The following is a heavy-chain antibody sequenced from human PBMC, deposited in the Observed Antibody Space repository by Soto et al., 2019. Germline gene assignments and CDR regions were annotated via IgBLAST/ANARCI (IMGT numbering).Heavy chain of an antibody. CDR2: IVHVFGRP. V-gene: IGHV1-69*13. Sequence: SVNVSCKSSGGSFSNFGISWVRQAPGQGLEWMGWIVHVFGRPNYAQRFRGRLTITADESTSTGYMELISLRSDDTAVYYCAREGSGYNVWGQGTQVTFSS. CDR3: AREGSGYNV. D-gene: IGHD5-12*01. CDR1: GGSFSNFG. J-gene: IGHJ4*02.